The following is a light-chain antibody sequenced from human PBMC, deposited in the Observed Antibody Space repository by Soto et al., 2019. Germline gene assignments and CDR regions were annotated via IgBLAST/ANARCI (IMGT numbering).Light chain of an antibody. V-gene: IGKV3-20*01. CDR3: QQYGSSPPT. CDR1: QSVILRY. Sequence: EVVLTQSPGTLSLSPGERATLSCRASQSVILRYLSWYQQRPGQAPRLLIYGTSTRATGVPDRFSGSGSGTDFTLTISRLEPEDFAVYYCQQYGSSPPTFGQGTKVDIK. CDR2: GTS. J-gene: IGKJ1*01.